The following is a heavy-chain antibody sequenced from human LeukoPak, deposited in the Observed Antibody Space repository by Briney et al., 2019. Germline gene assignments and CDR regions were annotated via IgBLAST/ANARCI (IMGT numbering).Heavy chain of an antibody. J-gene: IGHJ4*02. CDR1: GYTFSTYG. Sequence: GASVKVSCKASGYTFSTYGTTYCITWVRQAPGQGLEWMGWISTYNGIANFALKFQGRVTMTKDTSTSTAYMELGSLTPDDTAVYYCARAQTTVTTWGLGYWGQGTPVTVSS. CDR2: ISTYNGIA. V-gene: IGHV1-18*01. D-gene: IGHD4-17*01. CDR3: ARAQTTVTTWGLGY.